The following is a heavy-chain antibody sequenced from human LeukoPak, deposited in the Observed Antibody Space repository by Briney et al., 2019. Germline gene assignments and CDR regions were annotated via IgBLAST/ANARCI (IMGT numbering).Heavy chain of an antibody. J-gene: IGHJ4*02. CDR2: IYTRGST. V-gene: IGHV4-4*07. D-gene: IGHD6-13*01. Sequence: SETLSLTCTVSGGSINNYYWSWIRQPARKGLEWIGRIYTRGSTNYNPSLKSRVTMSVDTSKNQFSLKLSSVIAADTAVYYCARSGGYSSSWSLWGQGTLVTVSS. CDR1: GGSINNYY. CDR3: ARSGGYSSSWSL.